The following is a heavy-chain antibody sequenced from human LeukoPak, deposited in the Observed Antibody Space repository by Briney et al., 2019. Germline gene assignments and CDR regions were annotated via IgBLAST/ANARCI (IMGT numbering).Heavy chain of an antibody. Sequence: ASVKVSCKASGYTFTSNYMHWVRQAPGQGLEWMGIINPSGGSTSYAQKFQGRVTMTRDTSTSTVYMELSSLRSEDTAVYYCARGYYYDSSGYYPKYYFDYWGQGTLVTVSS. D-gene: IGHD3-22*01. CDR2: INPSGGST. J-gene: IGHJ4*02. CDR3: ARGYYYDSSGYYPKYYFDY. V-gene: IGHV1-46*01. CDR1: GYTFTSNY.